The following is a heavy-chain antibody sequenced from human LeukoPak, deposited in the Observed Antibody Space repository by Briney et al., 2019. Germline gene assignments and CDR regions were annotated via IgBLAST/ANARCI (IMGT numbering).Heavy chain of an antibody. CDR3: ARTITFGGAYFDY. V-gene: IGHV4-59*01. J-gene: IGHJ4*02. CDR1: GGSISSYY. CDR2: IYYSGST. Sequence: SETLSLTCTVSGGSISSYYWSWIRQPPGKGLEWIGYIYYSGSTNYNPSLKSRVTISVDTSKNQFSLKLSSVTAADTAVYYCARTITFGGAYFDYWGQGALVTVSS. D-gene: IGHD3-16*01.